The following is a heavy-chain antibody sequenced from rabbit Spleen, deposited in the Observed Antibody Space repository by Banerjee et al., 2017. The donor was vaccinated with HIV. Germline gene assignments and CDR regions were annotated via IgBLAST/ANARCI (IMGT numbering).Heavy chain of an antibody. J-gene: IGHJ6*01. CDR3: ARDTASSFSSYGMDL. Sequence: QEQLVESGGGLVQPEGSLTLTCKASGVSFSDKDVMCWVRQAPGKGLEWITCINIATGKSVYASWVSGRFIMSRTSPTTVTLQVTSLTAADTATYFCARDTASSFSSYGMDLWGQGTLVTVS. CDR2: INIATGKS. CDR1: GVSFSDKDV. D-gene: IGHD8-1*01. V-gene: IGHV1S45*01.